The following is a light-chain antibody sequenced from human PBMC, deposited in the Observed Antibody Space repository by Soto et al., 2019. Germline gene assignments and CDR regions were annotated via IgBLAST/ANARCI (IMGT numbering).Light chain of an antibody. V-gene: IGKV1-5*01. Sequence: DIQMTQSPSTLSASVGDRVTITCRASQTISRWLAWYQQKPGRAPKLLIYDASTLESGVPSRFSGSGSETEFTLTISRLQSDDFATYFCHSRAFGQGTRLEIK. J-gene: IGKJ5*01. CDR3: HSRA. CDR2: DAS. CDR1: QTISRW.